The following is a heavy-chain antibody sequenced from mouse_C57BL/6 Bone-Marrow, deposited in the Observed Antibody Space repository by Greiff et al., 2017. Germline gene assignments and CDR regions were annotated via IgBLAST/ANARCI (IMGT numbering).Heavy chain of an antibody. CDR1: GYTFTNYW. V-gene: IGHV1-63*01. Sequence: VQLQESGAELVRPGTSVKMSCKASGYTFTNYWIGWAKQRPGHGLEWIGDLYPGGGYTNYNEKFKGKATLTADKSSSTAYMQFSSLTSEDSAIYYCAREGLRRGGFAYWGQGTLVTVSA. CDR3: AREGLRRGGFAY. CDR2: LYPGGGYT. J-gene: IGHJ3*01. D-gene: IGHD2-4*01.